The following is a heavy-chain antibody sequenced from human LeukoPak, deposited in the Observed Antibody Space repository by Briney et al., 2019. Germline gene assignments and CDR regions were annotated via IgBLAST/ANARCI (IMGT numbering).Heavy chain of an antibody. J-gene: IGHJ3*02. CDR2: IYSGGST. D-gene: IGHD5-12*01. V-gene: IGHV3-66*01. Sequence: GGSLRLSCAASGFTVSSNYMSWVRQAPGKGLEWVSVIYSGGSTYYADSVKGRFTISRDNSKNTLYLQMNSLRAEDTAVYYCARDPVATHDAFDIWGQGTMVTVSS. CDR3: ARDPVATHDAFDI. CDR1: GFTVSSNY.